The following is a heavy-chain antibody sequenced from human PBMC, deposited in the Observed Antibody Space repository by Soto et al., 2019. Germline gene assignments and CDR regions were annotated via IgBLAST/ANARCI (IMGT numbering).Heavy chain of an antibody. CDR2: ISGSGGSI. J-gene: IGHJ6*04. CDR3: VNGYCQGDV. Sequence: EVQLLESGGGLVQPGGSLRLSCAASGFTFSTYAMNWVRQAPGNGLEWVSAISGSGGSIHYADSVKGRFTISRDNSKKTVYLTTNSLREEAPVVYHGVNGYCQGDVLGVGTTVTVSS. CDR1: GFTFSTYA. D-gene: IGHD2-8*02. V-gene: IGHV3-23*01.